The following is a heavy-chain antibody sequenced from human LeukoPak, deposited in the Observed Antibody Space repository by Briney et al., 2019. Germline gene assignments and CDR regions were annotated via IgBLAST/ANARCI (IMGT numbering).Heavy chain of an antibody. J-gene: IGHJ4*02. CDR1: GFTFSSYA. CDR2: ISSSGGST. V-gene: IGHV3-23*01. CDR3: AKGGHSYGDAFDY. D-gene: IGHD5-18*01. Sequence: GGSLRLSCAASGFTFSSYAMSWVRQAPGKGLERVSTISSSGGSTYYAASVKGRFTISRDNSKNTLFLQMNSLRAEDTAIYYCAKGGHSYGDAFDYWGQGTLVTVSS.